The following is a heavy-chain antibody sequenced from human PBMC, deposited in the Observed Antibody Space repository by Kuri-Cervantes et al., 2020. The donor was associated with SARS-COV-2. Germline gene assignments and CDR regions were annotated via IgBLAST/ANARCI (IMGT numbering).Heavy chain of an antibody. J-gene: IGHJ6*02. CDR3: ARDGDWNYYYYGMDV. Sequence: GESLKISCAASGFTFSSYGMHWIRQAPGKGLEWVSYISSSSSYTNYADSVKGRFTISRDNAKNSLYLQMNSLRAEDTAVYYCARDGDWNYYYYGMDVWGQGPTVTVSS. CDR1: GFTFSSYG. CDR2: ISSSSSYT. D-gene: IGHD3/OR15-3a*01. V-gene: IGHV3-21*05.